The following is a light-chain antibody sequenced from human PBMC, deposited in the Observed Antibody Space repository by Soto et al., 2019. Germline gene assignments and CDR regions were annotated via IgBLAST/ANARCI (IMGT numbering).Light chain of an antibody. V-gene: IGLV2-8*01. J-gene: IGLJ7*01. CDR3: SSYVGGDNFELI. Sequence: QSALTQPPSASGSPGQSVTISCTGTSSDVGGYNYVSWYQQHPGKAPKLMIYEVSKRPSGVPDRFSGSKSGNTASLTVSGLQAEDEADYYCSSYVGGDNFELIFGAGTQLTVL. CDR1: SSDVGGYNY. CDR2: EVS.